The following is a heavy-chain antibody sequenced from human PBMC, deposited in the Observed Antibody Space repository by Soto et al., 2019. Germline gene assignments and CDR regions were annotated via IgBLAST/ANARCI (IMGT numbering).Heavy chain of an antibody. J-gene: IGHJ4*02. CDR1: GGSFSNTIYY. CDR3: ARHMRAVHSTLGY. D-gene: IGHD6-19*01. Sequence: SETLSLTCSVSGGSFSNTIYYWAWVRQPPGKGLEWIGSIYYNGNAFYNPSLNSRVTISVDSSKRQFSLNVTSVTDADTAVYFCARHMRAVHSTLGYWGQGAMVTVSS. V-gene: IGHV4-39*01. CDR2: IYYNGNA.